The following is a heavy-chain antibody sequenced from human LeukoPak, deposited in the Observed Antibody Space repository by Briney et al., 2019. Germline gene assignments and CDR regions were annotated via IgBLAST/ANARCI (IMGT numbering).Heavy chain of an antibody. CDR2: INSGGSRT. Sequence: GGSLRLSCAASGFTFSSYWVHWVRQAPGKGLVWVLPINSGGSRTSYAHSVKGRFTISRDNAKNTLSLQMNSLRAEDTAVYYCARVGGSNAFDIWVQGTMVIVSS. D-gene: IGHD1-26*01. CDR1: GFTFSSYW. CDR3: ARVGGSNAFDI. V-gene: IGHV3-74*01. J-gene: IGHJ3*02.